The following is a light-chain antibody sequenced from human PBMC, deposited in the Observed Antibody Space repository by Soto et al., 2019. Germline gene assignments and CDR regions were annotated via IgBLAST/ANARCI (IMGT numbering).Light chain of an antibody. J-gene: IGKJ4*01. CDR2: VAS. Sequence: EIVMTQSPATLSVSPGERATHSCRASQSVSSDLAWYQQKPGQAPRLLIYVASTRATGIPARFSGSGSGTEFTLTISSLQSEDFAVYYCQQYNKWPLSFGGGTKVEIK. CDR3: QQYNKWPLS. V-gene: IGKV3D-15*01. CDR1: QSVSSD.